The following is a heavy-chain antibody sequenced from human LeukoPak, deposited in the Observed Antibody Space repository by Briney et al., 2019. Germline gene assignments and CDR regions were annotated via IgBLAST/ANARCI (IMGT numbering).Heavy chain of an antibody. J-gene: IGHJ3*01. Sequence: PSETLSLTCTVSGASTSAYYWSWIRQPPGKGPEWIGYTYSGGNANYNPSLKSRVTISIDTSENQFSLGLTSVTAADTAVYFCAHSKRGGGYYINAFAVWGQGTLVTISS. D-gene: IGHD1-26*01. CDR1: GASTSAYY. V-gene: IGHV4-59*01. CDR3: AHSKRGGGYYINAFAV. CDR2: TYSGGNA.